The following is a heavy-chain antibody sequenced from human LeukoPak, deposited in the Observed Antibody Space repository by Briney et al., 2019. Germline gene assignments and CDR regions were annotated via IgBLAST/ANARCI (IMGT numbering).Heavy chain of an antibody. Sequence: PSETLSLTCTVSGGSISSYYWSWIRQPPGKGLEWIGYIYYSGSTNYNPSLKSRVTISVDTSKNQFSLKLSSVTAADTAVYYCARYSYDSYYYGMDVWGQGTTVTVSS. V-gene: IGHV4-59*08. D-gene: IGHD5-18*01. CDR3: ARYSYDSYYYGMDV. CDR1: GGSISSYY. J-gene: IGHJ6*02. CDR2: IYYSGST.